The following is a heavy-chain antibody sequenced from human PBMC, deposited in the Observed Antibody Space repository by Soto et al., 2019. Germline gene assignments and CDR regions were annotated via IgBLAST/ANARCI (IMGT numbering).Heavy chain of an antibody. CDR3: ARGEAYCSGGTCYYRFDP. Sequence: SETLSLTCAVSGGSISSGGYSWSWIRQPPGKGLEWIGYIYHSGGAYYNPSLKSRVTISVDRSKNQFSLNLSSVAAADTAMYYCARGEAYCSGGTCYYRFDPWGQGTLVTVSS. V-gene: IGHV4-30-2*01. D-gene: IGHD2-15*01. J-gene: IGHJ5*02. CDR1: GGSISSGGYS. CDR2: IYHSGGA.